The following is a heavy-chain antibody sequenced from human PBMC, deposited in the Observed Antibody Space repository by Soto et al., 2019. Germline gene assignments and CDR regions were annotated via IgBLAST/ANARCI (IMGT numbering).Heavy chain of an antibody. CDR1: GGSISSGGDY. J-gene: IGHJ4*02. D-gene: IGHD6-13*01. CDR3: ARAEGYSSSWPFDY. CDR2: IYYSGST. Sequence: QVQLQESGPGLVKPSQTLSLTCTVSGGSISSGGDYWSWIRQHPGKGLEWIGYIYYSGSTYYNPSLKSRVTISVDTSKNQFSLKLSSVTAADTAVYYCARAEGYSSSWPFDYWGQGTLVTVSS. V-gene: IGHV4-31*03.